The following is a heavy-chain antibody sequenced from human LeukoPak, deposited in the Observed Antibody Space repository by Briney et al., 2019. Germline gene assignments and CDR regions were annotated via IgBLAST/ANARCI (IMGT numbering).Heavy chain of an antibody. CDR1: GFTFSSYA. CDR3: AKDIFPNYYDSSGYFDY. V-gene: IGHV3-23*01. Sequence: GGSLRLSCAASGFTFSSYAMSWVRQAPGKGLEWVSAISGSGGSTYYADSVKGRFTISRDNSKNTLYLQMNSLRAEDTALYYCAKDIFPNYYDSSGYFDYWGQGTLVTVSS. D-gene: IGHD3-22*01. CDR2: ISGSGGST. J-gene: IGHJ4*02.